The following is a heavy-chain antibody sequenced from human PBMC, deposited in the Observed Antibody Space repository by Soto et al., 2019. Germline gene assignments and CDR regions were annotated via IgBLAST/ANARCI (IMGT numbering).Heavy chain of an antibody. J-gene: IGHJ6*02. V-gene: IGHV4-34*01. CDR2: INHSGST. CDR1: GGSFSGYY. CDR3: ASLNRGYSGRRLYYYGMDV. D-gene: IGHD1-26*01. Sequence: SETLFLTCAVYGGSFSGYYWSWIRQPPGKGLEWIGEINHSGSTNYNPSLKSRVTISVDTSKNQFSLKLSSVTAADTAVYYCASLNRGYSGRRLYYYGMDVWGQGTTVTVSS.